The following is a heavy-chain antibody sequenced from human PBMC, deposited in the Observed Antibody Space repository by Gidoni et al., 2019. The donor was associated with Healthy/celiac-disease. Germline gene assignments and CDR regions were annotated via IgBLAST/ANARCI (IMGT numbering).Heavy chain of an antibody. J-gene: IGHJ3*02. Sequence: QVQLVHSGAEVKKPGSSVTFSCKASGGTLSSYTISWVRQAPGQGLEWMGRIIPILGIANYAQKFQGRVTITADKSTSTAYMELSSLRSEDTAVYYCARDQAVVSIWGQGTMVTVSS. V-gene: IGHV1-69*04. CDR3: ARDQAVVSI. CDR1: GGTLSSYT. D-gene: IGHD3-22*01. CDR2: IIPILGIA.